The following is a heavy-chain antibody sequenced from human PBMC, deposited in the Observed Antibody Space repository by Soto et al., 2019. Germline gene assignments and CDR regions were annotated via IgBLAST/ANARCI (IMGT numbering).Heavy chain of an antibody. V-gene: IGHV1-8*01. CDR2: MNPNSGNT. J-gene: IGHJ6*02. CDR3: ARFVLVPAAINGMDV. CDR1: GYTFTSYD. D-gene: IGHD2-2*02. Sequence: QVQLVQSGAEVKKPGASVKVSCKASGYTFTSYDINWVRQATGQGLEWMGWMNPNSGNTGYAQKFQGRVTRTRNTSISTAYMELSSLRSEDTAVYYCARFVLVPAAINGMDVWGQGTTVTVSS.